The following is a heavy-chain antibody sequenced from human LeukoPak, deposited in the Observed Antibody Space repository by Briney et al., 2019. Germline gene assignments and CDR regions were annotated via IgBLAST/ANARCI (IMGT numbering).Heavy chain of an antibody. CDR3: ARGAKYTSSRGWFDP. CDR1: GFTFSSYD. CDR2: IDTAGDT. D-gene: IGHD6-13*01. V-gene: IGHV3-13*01. Sequence: GGSLRLSCAASGFTFSSYDMHWVRQATGKGLEWVSGIDTAGDTYYPGSVKGRFTISRENTKNSLYLQMNGLRAGDTAVYYCARGAKYTSSRGWFDPWGQGTLVTVSS. J-gene: IGHJ5*02.